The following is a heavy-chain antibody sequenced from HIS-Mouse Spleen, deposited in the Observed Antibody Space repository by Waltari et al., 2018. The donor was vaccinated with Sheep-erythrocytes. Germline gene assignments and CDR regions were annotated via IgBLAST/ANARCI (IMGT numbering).Heavy chain of an antibody. D-gene: IGHD1-26*01. CDR3: AQTGATTPHFDY. Sequence: QVQLVQSGAEVKKPGSSVKVSCKASGGTFSSYAISWVRQAPGQGLAWMGRINPILGIANYAQKFQGRVTITADKSTSTAYMELSSLRSEDTAVYYCAQTGATTPHFDYWGQGTLVTVSS. J-gene: IGHJ4*02. CDR1: GGTFSSYA. V-gene: IGHV1-69*04. CDR2: INPILGIA.